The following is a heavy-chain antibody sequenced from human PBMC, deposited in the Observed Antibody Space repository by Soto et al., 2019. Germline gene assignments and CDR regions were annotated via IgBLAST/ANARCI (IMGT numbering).Heavy chain of an antibody. Sequence: SETLSLSCTVSGCSISSGGYYWGWIRQHPGKGLEWIGYIYYSGSTYYNPSLKSRVTISVDTSKNQFSLKLSSVTAADTAVYYCARALSSSWYFFDYWGQGTLVTVSS. CDR3: ARALSSSWYFFDY. CDR1: GCSISSGGYY. V-gene: IGHV4-31*03. D-gene: IGHD6-13*01. J-gene: IGHJ4*02. CDR2: IYYSGST.